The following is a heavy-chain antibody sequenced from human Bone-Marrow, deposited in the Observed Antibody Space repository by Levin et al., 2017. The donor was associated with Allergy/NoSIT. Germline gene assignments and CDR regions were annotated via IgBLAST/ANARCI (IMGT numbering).Heavy chain of an antibody. D-gene: IGHD2-2*01. J-gene: IGHJ4*02. CDR1: GFPFSTFA. Sequence: PGGSLRLSCAASGFPFSTFAMHWVRQAPGKGLEWVAVISYDGTNKYYADSVKGRFTISRDSSKNTLYLQMNSLKTEDTAVYYCAKDRYCDSISCPTDYWGQGTLVTVSS. CDR3: AKDRYCDSISCPTDY. V-gene: IGHV3-30*18. CDR2: ISYDGTNK.